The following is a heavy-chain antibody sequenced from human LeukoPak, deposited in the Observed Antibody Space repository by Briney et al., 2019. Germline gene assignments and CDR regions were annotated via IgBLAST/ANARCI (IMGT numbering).Heavy chain of an antibody. V-gene: IGHV3-11*04. CDR3: ARDTDSSGWFDY. CDR2: ISSSGSTI. D-gene: IGHD6-19*01. J-gene: IGHJ4*02. Sequence: KPGGSLRLSCAASGFTFSDYYMSWLRQAPGKGLEWVSYISSSGSTIYYADSVKGRFTISRDNAKNSLYLQMNGLRAEDTAVYYCARDTDSSGWFDYWGQGTLVTVSS. CDR1: GFTFSDYY.